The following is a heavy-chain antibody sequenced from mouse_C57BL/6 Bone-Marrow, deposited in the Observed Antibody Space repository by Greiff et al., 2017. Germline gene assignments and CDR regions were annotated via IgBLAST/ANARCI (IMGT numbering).Heavy chain of an antibody. J-gene: IGHJ2*01. Sequence: QVQLQQPGAELVKPGASVKLSCKASGYTFTSYWMQWVKQRPGQGLEWIGEIDPSDSYTNYNQKFKGKATVTVDTSSSPAYMQLSCLTSEDSAVYYCARWDGSFDYWGQGTTLTVSS. CDR1: GYTFTSYW. V-gene: IGHV1-50*01. CDR2: IDPSDSYT. D-gene: IGHD2-3*01. CDR3: ARWDGSFDY.